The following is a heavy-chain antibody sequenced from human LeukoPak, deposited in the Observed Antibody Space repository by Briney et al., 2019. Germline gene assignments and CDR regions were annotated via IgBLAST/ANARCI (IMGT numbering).Heavy chain of an antibody. J-gene: IGHJ3*02. CDR2: IYYSGST. V-gene: IGHV4-59*08. CDR3: ASLGPHYYDSSGYYYLDAFDI. CDR1: GGSISSYY. D-gene: IGHD3-22*01. Sequence: PSETLSLTCTVSGGSISSYYWSWIRQPPGKGLEWIGYIYYSGSTNYNPSLKSRVTISVDTSKNQFSLKLSSVTAADTAVYYCASLGPHYYDSSGYYYLDAFDIWGQGTMVTVSS.